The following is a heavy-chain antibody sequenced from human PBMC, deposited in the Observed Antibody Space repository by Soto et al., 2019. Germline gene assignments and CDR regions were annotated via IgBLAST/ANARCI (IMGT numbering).Heavy chain of an antibody. CDR1: GFTFGSYT. CDR3: ARAYSTSWFYFDY. D-gene: IGHD2-2*01. J-gene: IGHJ4*02. Sequence: QVQLVESGGGVVQPGRSLRLSCAASGFTFGSYTLHWVRQAPGEGLEWVAVISYDGSNKYYADSVKGRFTISRDNSKNTLFLQMSSLRPEDAAVYYCARAYSTSWFYFDYWGQGTLVTVSS. V-gene: IGHV3-30-3*01. CDR2: ISYDGSNK.